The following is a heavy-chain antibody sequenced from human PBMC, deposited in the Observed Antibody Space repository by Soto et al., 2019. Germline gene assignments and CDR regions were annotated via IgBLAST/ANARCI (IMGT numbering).Heavy chain of an antibody. V-gene: IGHV3-9*01. CDR1: GFTFDDYA. CDR2: ISWNSGKI. Sequence: EVQLVESGGGLVQPGRSLRLACAASGFTFDDYAMHWVRQAPGKGLEWVSGISWNSGKIGYADSVKGRFTISRDNANNSLYLQMNILRPEDTALYYCAKEIVGAINYWGQGTLVTVSS. CDR3: AKEIVGAINY. D-gene: IGHD1-26*01. J-gene: IGHJ4*02.